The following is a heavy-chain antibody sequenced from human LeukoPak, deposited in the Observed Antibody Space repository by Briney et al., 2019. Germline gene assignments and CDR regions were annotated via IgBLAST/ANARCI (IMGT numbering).Heavy chain of an antibody. V-gene: IGHV3-11*03. Sequence: PGGSLRLSCAASGFTFSDYYMSWIRQAPGKGLEWVSYISGSSTNTNYADSVKGRFTISRDNAKKSLYLQMNSLRAEDTAVYYYAAPGLLVYCSSAICAPPGYWGQGTLVTVSS. CDR1: GFTFSDYY. CDR3: AAPGLLVYCSSAICAPPGY. J-gene: IGHJ4*02. CDR2: ISGSSTNT. D-gene: IGHD2-2*01.